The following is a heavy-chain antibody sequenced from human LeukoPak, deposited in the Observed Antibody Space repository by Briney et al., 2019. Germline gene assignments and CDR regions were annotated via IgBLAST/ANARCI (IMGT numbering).Heavy chain of an antibody. J-gene: IGHJ4*02. CDR2: IYHSGST. CDR3: AREGKLTGYSGGLGFNY. CDR1: GGSISSGDYY. V-gene: IGHV4-30-2*01. D-gene: IGHD6-19*01. Sequence: SQTLSLTCTVSGGSISSGDYYWSWIRQPPGKGLEWIGYIYHSGSTYYNPSLKSRVTISVDRSKNQLFLNPTSVTAADTAVYYCAREGKLTGYSGGLGFNYWGQGTLVTVSS.